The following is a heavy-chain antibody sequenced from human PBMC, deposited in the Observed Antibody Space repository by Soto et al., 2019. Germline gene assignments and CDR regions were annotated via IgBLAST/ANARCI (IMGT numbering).Heavy chain of an antibody. D-gene: IGHD6-13*01. CDR2: IYTSGST. CDR1: GGSISSYY. CDR3: AREVYSSSWYSANFDY. V-gene: IGHV4-4*07. J-gene: IGHJ4*02. Sequence: SETLSLTCTVSGGSISSYYWSWIRQPAGKGLEWIGRIYTSGSTNYNPSLKSRVTMSVDTSKNQFSLKLSSVPAADTAVYYCAREVYSSSWYSANFDYWGQGTLVTVS.